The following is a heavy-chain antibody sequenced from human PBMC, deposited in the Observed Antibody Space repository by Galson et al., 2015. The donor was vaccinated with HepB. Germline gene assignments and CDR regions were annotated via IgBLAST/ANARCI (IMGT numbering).Heavy chain of an antibody. D-gene: IGHD3-3*01. J-gene: IGHJ6*02. CDR3: GRGIGGVVTIYQYYGMDV. CDR1: GFTFSRNF. Sequence: SLRLSCAASGFTFSRNFMHWVRQAPGKGLEWVAILSYDGSTKYYADSVQGRFTISRDNSKNTLYLQMNSLRPEETAVYYWGRGIGGVVTIYQYYGMDVWGQGTTVTVS. V-gene: IGHV3-30*03. CDR2: LSYDGSTK.